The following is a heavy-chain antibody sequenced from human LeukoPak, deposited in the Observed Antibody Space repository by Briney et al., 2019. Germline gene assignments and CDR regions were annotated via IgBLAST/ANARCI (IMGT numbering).Heavy chain of an antibody. CDR2: IGSDGSKK. D-gene: IGHD3-22*01. CDR1: GFSFRSYG. J-gene: IGHJ4*02. Sequence: PGGSLRLSCAASGFSFRSYGIHWVRQAPGKGLEWVAVIGSDGSKKYCADSVKGRFTISRDNSKSTLYLQMNSLRTGDTAMYFCAKEIYYDSSAFFDYWGQGTLVTVSS. CDR3: AKEIYYDSSAFFDY. V-gene: IGHV3-30*18.